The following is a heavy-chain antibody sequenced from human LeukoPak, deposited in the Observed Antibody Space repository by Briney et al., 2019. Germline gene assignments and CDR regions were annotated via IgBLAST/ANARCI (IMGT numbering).Heavy chain of an antibody. J-gene: IGHJ5*02. Sequence: SGGSLRLSCAASGFTFRNYAMTWVRQAPGKGLEWVSGLSGSGGSTYHADSVKGRFTISRDNSRNTLYLQMSSLRAEDTAIYYCAKDRYNWNYNRFDPWGQGTLVTISS. CDR3: AKDRYNWNYNRFDP. CDR1: GFTFRNYA. CDR2: LSGSGGST. V-gene: IGHV3-23*01. D-gene: IGHD1-1*01.